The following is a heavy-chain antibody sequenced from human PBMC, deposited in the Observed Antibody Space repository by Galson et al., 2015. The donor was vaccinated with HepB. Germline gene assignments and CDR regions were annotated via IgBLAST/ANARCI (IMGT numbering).Heavy chain of an antibody. CDR2: IYSGGST. D-gene: IGHD3-16*01. CDR3: ARGFGDPPYYYYGMDV. Sequence: SLRLSCAASGFTVSSNYMSWVRQAPGKGLEWVSVIYSGGSTYYADSVKGRFTISRDNSKNTLYLQMNSLRAEDTAVYYCARGFGDPPYYYYGMDVWGQGTTVTVSS. J-gene: IGHJ6*02. CDR1: GFTVSSNY. V-gene: IGHV3-53*01.